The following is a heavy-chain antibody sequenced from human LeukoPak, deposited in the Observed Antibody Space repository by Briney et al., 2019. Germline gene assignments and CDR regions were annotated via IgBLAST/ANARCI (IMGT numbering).Heavy chain of an antibody. J-gene: IGHJ6*02. CDR1: GFTSDDHA. CDR3: TKDLTPGGADV. D-gene: IGHD3-10*01. Sequence: GRSLRLSCAVSGFTSDDHAMHWVRQASGKGLEWVAGIMWRSGSTGYGDSVKCRFTISRDNAKKSLYLQMNGLRVEDTAFYYCTKDLTPGGADVWGQGTTVTVSS. CDR2: IMWRSGST. V-gene: IGHV3-9*02.